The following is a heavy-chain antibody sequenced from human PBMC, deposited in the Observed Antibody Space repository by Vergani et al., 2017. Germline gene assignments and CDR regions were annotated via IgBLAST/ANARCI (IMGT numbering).Heavy chain of an antibody. D-gene: IGHD4-17*01. Sequence: QVQLVESGGGVVQPGRSLRLSCAASGFTFSSYGMHWVRQAPGKGLEWVAVIWDDGSNKYYADSVKGRFTISRDNSKNTLYVQMNSLRAEDTAVYYCAKENGDYNYYFDYWGQGTLVTVSS. CDR2: IWDDGSNK. J-gene: IGHJ4*02. CDR3: AKENGDYNYYFDY. V-gene: IGHV3-33*06. CDR1: GFTFSSYG.